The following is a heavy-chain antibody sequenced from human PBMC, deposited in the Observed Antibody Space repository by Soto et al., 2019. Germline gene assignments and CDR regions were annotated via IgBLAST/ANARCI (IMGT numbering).Heavy chain of an antibody. J-gene: IGHJ4*02. CDR3: ARLGIGWELPFDH. Sequence: QVQLQESGPGLMKPSETLSLTCTVSGGSVINDAYYWSWIREPPGKGLEWIGYIYHSGSTYYNPFLKSRAIISVDMSENQFSLRLNSVTAADTAVYYCARLGIGWELPFDHWGQGTLVNVSS. V-gene: IGHV4-61*08. CDR2: IYHSGST. D-gene: IGHD1-26*01. CDR1: GGSVINDAYY.